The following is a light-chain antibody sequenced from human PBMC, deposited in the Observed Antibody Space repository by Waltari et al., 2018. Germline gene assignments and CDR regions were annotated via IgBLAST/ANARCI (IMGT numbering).Light chain of an antibody. J-gene: IGKJ2*01. CDR2: GAR. Sequence: IVLTQSPGTLSLSPGEGATLSCRASQSIDRSHLAWYQQKPDQPPRLLLYGARSRATGVPDRFSGSGSGTDFTLTIDRLEPEDFAVYYCQQYDNSPGYTFGQGTKLEI. V-gene: IGKV3-20*01. CDR1: QSIDRSH. CDR3: QQYDNSPGYT.